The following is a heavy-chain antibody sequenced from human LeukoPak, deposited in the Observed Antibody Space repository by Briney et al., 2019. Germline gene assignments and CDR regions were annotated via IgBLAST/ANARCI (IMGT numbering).Heavy chain of an antibody. D-gene: IGHD3-22*01. CDR2: ISSSSSYI. CDR3: AKDIPGGYYDALDPFDY. J-gene: IGHJ4*02. V-gene: IGHV3-21*01. Sequence: GGSLRLSRAASGFTYSSYSMNWVRQAPGKGLEWVSSISSSSSYIYYADSVKGRFTISRDDAKNSLYLQMNSLRAEDTAVYYCAKDIPGGYYDALDPFDYWGQGTLVTVSS. CDR1: GFTYSSYS.